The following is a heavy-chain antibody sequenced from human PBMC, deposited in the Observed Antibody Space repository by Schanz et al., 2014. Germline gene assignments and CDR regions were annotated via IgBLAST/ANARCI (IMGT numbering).Heavy chain of an antibody. D-gene: IGHD3-3*01. CDR2: ISPYTGNT. CDR3: ARGFDCWDR. CDR1: GYTFSDYG. V-gene: IGHV1-18*01. Sequence: QVQLVQSGDEVKKPGASVKVSCKTSGYTFSDYGITWVRQAPGQGLEWVGWISPYTGNTHYFDKMEGRVTMTTDTSTSTAYMELRSLRSDDTAVYYCARGFDCWDRWGQGTLVIVSS. J-gene: IGHJ4*02.